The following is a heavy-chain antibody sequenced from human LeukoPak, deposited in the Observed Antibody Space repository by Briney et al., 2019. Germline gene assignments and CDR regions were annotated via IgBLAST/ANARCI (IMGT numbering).Heavy chain of an antibody. CDR3: AREYYDYVWGSYRSPLDY. J-gene: IGHJ4*02. CDR2: ISSSSSTI. CDR1: GFTFSSYS. Sequence: PGGSLRLSCAASGFTFSSYSMNWVRQAPGKGLEWVSYISSSSSTIYYADSVKGRFTISRDNAKNSLYLQMNSLRAEDTAVYYCAREYYDYVWGSYRSPLDYWGQGTLVTVSS. V-gene: IGHV3-48*01. D-gene: IGHD3-16*02.